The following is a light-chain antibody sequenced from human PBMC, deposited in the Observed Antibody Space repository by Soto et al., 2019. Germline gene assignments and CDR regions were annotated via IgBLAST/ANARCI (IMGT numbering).Light chain of an antibody. V-gene: IGKV3-20*01. J-gene: IGKJ3*01. Sequence: EIVLTQSPGTLSLSPGERASLSCRASQSVSSNNLAWYQQKPGQAPRLLIYGASRRATGIPDRFSGSGSGTDFNLTIDRLEAEDFAVYFCQQYGSSPTSFGPGTKVDI. CDR1: QSVSSNN. CDR3: QQYGSSPTS. CDR2: GAS.